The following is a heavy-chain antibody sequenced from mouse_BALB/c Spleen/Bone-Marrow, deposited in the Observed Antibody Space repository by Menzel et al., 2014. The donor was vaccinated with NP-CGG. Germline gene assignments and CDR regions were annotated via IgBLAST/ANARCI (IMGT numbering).Heavy chain of an antibody. D-gene: IGHD2-3*01. Sequence: EVQVVESGGGLVKPGGSLKLSCAASGFTFSSYAMSWVRQTPEKRLEWVATISSGGSYTYYPDSVKGRFTIFRDNAKNSLYLQMSSLRSEDTAMHYCARQRDGSYAMDYWGQGTSVTVSS. CDR1: GFTFSSYA. CDR3: ARQRDGSYAMDY. CDR2: ISSGGSYT. V-gene: IGHV5-9-3*01. J-gene: IGHJ4*01.